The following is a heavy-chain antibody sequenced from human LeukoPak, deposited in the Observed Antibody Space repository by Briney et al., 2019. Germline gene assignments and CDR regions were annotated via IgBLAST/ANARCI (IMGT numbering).Heavy chain of an antibody. CDR2: IYRLGNT. V-gene: IGHV4-4*08. CDR3: AGRGQRYFRD. Sequence: SETLSLTCSVSGDSITTDYWSWIRQPPGKGLEWIGYIYRLGNTDYNPSLKSRVTISVDTSKNQLSLNLSSVTAADAAVYYCAGRGQRYFRDWGQGTLVTVSS. J-gene: IGHJ1*01. CDR1: GDSITTDY.